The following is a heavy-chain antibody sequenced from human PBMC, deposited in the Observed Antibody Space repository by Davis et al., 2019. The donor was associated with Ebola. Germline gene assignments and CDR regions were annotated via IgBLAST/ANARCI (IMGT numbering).Heavy chain of an antibody. D-gene: IGHD6-19*01. Sequence: SETLSLTCTVSGGSVSSGTYYWSWIRQPPGKGLEWIGYIYSSGTTNYNPSLKSRVTISVDTSKNQFSLKLGPVTAADTAVYYCARRCTVPATYIPTYYDYYMDVWGKGTTVTVSS. CDR3: ARRCTVPATYIPTYYDYYMDV. V-gene: IGHV4-61*01. CDR1: GGSVSSGTYY. CDR2: IYSSGTT. J-gene: IGHJ6*03.